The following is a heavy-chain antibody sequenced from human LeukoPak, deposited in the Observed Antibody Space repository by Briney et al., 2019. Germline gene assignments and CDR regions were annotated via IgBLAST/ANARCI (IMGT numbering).Heavy chain of an antibody. CDR2: ISYGDGGT. D-gene: IGHD5-18*01. CDR3: AKDIAQGYTFGSIEQDY. CDR1: GFTFSNYA. Sequence: GGSLRLSCETSGFTFSNYAMSWVRQAPGRGLEWVSCISYGDGGTYYADSVKGRFTISRDNSKNTLSLQMNSLRAEDTAVYYCAKDIAQGYTFGSIEQDYWGQGTLVTVSS. J-gene: IGHJ4*02. V-gene: IGHV3-23*01.